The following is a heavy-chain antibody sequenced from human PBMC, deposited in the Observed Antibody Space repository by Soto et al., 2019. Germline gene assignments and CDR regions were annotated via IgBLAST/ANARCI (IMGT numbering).Heavy chain of an antibody. CDR1: GGSFSDYT. D-gene: IGHD3-10*01. CDR3: ARVSRGPIDN. Sequence: QAQLVQSGAEVKKPGSSVKVSCKASGGSFSDYTINWVRQAPGQGLEWMGGVIPIFQTPTYAQNFQGRVTITEDESTSTAYMELNSLTSGDTAVYYCARVSRGPIDNWGQGTLVTVSS. V-gene: IGHV1-69*01. J-gene: IGHJ4*02. CDR2: VIPIFQTP.